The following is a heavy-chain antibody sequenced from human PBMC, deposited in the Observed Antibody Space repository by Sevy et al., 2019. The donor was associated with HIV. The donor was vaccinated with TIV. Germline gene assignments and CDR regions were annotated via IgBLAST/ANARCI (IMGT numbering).Heavy chain of an antibody. Sequence: GGSLRLPCAASGFSVSSYYMGWVRQAPGKGLEWVSTKESGGQTYYADSVRGRFTIARDESANNLFLQLNNLRAEDTGVYYCARMTSTWSIDSWGQGTLVTVSS. CDR3: ARMTSTWSIDS. CDR2: KESGGQT. J-gene: IGHJ4*02. V-gene: IGHV3-53*01. CDR1: GFSVSSYY.